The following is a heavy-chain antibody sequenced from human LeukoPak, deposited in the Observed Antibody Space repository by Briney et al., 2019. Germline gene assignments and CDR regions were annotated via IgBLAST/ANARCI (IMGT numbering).Heavy chain of an antibody. Sequence: ASVKVSCKISGYTLTELSMHWVRQAPGKGLEWMGGFDPEDGETIYAQKFQGRVTMTEDTSTDTAYMKQSSLRSEDTAVYYCATTYYYDSSGYFWGQGTLVTVSS. D-gene: IGHD3-22*01. J-gene: IGHJ4*02. CDR1: GYTLTELS. V-gene: IGHV1-24*01. CDR2: FDPEDGET. CDR3: ATTYYYDSSGYF.